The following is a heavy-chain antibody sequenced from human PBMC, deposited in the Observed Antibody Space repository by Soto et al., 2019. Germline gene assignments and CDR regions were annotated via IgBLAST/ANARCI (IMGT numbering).Heavy chain of an antibody. V-gene: IGHV4-59*01. Sequence: PSETPSLTCTVSGGCISRYYWSWIRQPPGKGLEWIGYIYYSGSTNYNPSLKSRVTISVDTSKNQFSLKLSSVTAADTAVYYCARRYGASFDYWGQGTLVTVSS. CDR2: IYYSGST. CDR1: GGCISRYY. J-gene: IGHJ4*02. CDR3: ARRYGASFDY. D-gene: IGHD4-17*01.